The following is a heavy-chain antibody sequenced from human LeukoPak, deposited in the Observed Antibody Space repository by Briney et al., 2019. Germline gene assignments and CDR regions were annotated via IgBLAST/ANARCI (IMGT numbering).Heavy chain of an antibody. CDR1: GGSISSSSYY. Sequence: SETLSLTCTVSGGSISSSSYYWGWIRQPPGKGLEWIGSIYYSGSTYYNPSLKSRVTISVDTSKNQFSLKLSSVTAADTAVYYCAREGMATIGGFDYWGQGTLVTVSS. CDR2: IYYSGST. J-gene: IGHJ4*02. V-gene: IGHV4-39*02. D-gene: IGHD5-12*01. CDR3: AREGMATIGGFDY.